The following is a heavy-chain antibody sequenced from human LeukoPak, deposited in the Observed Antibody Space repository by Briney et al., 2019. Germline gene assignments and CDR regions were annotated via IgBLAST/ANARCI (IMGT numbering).Heavy chain of an antibody. CDR3: ARTMVRGVTYFDY. J-gene: IGHJ4*02. V-gene: IGHV5-51*01. D-gene: IGHD3-10*01. CDR2: IYPGDSDT. Sequence: GESLKISCQGSGYSFTSYWIGWVRQMPGKGLEWMGIIYPGDSDTRYSPSLQGQVTISADKSISTAYLQWSSLKASDTAMYYCARTMVRGVTYFDYWGQGTLVTVSS. CDR1: GYSFTSYW.